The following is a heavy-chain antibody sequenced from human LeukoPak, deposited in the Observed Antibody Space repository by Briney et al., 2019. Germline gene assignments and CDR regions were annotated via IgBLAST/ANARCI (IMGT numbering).Heavy chain of an antibody. J-gene: IGHJ3*02. D-gene: IGHD4-17*01. Sequence: SETLSLTCTVSGGSISSSSYYWGWIRQPPGKGLEWIGSIYYSGSTYYNPSLKSRVTITVDTSKNQFSLKLSYVTAADRAVYYCASSLDYGDYVDAFDIWGQGTMVTVSS. CDR3: ASSLDYGDYVDAFDI. V-gene: IGHV4-39*01. CDR2: IYYSGST. CDR1: GGSISSSSYY.